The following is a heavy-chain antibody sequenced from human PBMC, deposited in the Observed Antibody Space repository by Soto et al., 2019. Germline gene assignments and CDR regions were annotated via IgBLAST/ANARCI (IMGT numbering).Heavy chain of an antibody. D-gene: IGHD4-17*01. CDR2: ISGSGGST. V-gene: IGHV3-23*01. Sequence: GGSLRLSCAASGFTFSSYAMSWVRQAPGKGLEWVSAISGSGGSTYYADSVKGRFTISRDNSKNTLYLQMNSLRAEDTALYYCAKRLTYDYGPFDYWGQGTLVTVSS. J-gene: IGHJ4*02. CDR1: GFTFSSYA. CDR3: AKRLTYDYGPFDY.